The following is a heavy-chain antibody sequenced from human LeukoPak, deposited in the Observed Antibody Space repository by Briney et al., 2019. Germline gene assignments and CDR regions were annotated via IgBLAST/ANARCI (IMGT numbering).Heavy chain of an antibody. Sequence: WGSLRLSCAASGFIFSSYEMNWVRQAPGKGLEWVSYISTSGSTIYYADSVKGRFTISRDNAKNSLFLQMNSLRAEDTAVYYCARERSYHFDYWGQGTLVTVSS. CDR2: ISTSGSTI. CDR1: GFIFSSYE. D-gene: IGHD1-26*01. J-gene: IGHJ4*02. V-gene: IGHV3-48*03. CDR3: ARERSYHFDY.